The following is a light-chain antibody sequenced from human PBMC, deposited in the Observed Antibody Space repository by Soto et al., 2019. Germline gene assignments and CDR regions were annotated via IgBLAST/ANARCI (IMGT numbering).Light chain of an antibody. J-gene: IGKJ2*01. Sequence: EIVLTQSPGTLSLSPGERATLSCRASQSVSSGYLASYQQQPGQAPRLLIYGASSRATGIPDRFSGSGSGTDFTLTISRLEPEDFAVYYCQQYGSSPYTFGQGTKLEIK. CDR1: QSVSSGY. V-gene: IGKV3-20*01. CDR3: QQYGSSPYT. CDR2: GAS.